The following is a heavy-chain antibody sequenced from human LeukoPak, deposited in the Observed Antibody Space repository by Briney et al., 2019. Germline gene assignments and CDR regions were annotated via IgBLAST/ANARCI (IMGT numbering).Heavy chain of an antibody. CDR2: ISYDGSNI. J-gene: IGHJ1*01. V-gene: IGHV3-30*03. CDR3: ATGCSGGSCYGYFQH. CDR1: GFTFSSYG. Sequence: GGSLRLSCAASGFTFSSYGMHWVRQASGKGLEWVAVISYDGSNIYYADSVKGRFTISRDNSKNTLFLQMNSLRADDTAVYYCATGCSGGSCYGYFQHWGQGTLVTVSS. D-gene: IGHD2-15*01.